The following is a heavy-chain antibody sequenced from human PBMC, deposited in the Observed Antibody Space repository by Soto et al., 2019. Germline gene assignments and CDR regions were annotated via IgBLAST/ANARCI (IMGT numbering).Heavy chain of an antibody. D-gene: IGHD3-22*01. Sequence: GGSLRLSCAASGFTFSSYAMSWVRQAPGKGLEWVSAISGSGGSTYYADSVKGRFTISRDNSKNTLYLQMNSLRSEDTAVYYCAKGKMIVPLFDYWGQGTLVTVSS. CDR2: ISGSGGST. V-gene: IGHV3-23*01. CDR3: AKGKMIVPLFDY. J-gene: IGHJ4*02. CDR1: GFTFSSYA.